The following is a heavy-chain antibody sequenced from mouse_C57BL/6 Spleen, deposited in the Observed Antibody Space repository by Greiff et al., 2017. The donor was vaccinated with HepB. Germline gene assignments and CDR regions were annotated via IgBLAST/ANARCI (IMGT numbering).Heavy chain of an antibody. J-gene: IGHJ4*01. CDR1: GFTFSSYT. Sequence: DVHLVESGGGLVKPGGSLKLSCAASGFTFSSYTMSWVRQTPEKRLEWVATISGGGGNTYYPDSVKGRFTISRDNAKNTLYLQMSSLRSEDTALYYCARHGSSHAMDYWGQGTSVTVSS. CDR2: ISGGGGNT. V-gene: IGHV5-9*01. D-gene: IGHD1-1*01. CDR3: ARHGSSHAMDY.